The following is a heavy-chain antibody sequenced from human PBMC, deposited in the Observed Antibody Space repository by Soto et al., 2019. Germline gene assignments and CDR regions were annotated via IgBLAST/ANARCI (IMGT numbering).Heavy chain of an antibody. D-gene: IGHD1-20*01. CDR1: GFTFSSYG. CDR2: ISYDGSNK. Sequence: GGSLRLSCAASGFTFSSYGMHWVRQAPGKGLEWVAVISYDGSNKYYADSVKGRFTISRDNSKNTLYLQMNSLRAEDTAVYYCARITGTTSYYYYYGMDVWGQGTTVTVSS. V-gene: IGHV3-30*03. CDR3: ARITGTTSYYYYYGMDV. J-gene: IGHJ6*02.